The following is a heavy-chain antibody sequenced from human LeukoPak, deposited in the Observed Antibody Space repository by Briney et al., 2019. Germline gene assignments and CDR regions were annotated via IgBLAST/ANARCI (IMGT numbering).Heavy chain of an antibody. Sequence: PSETLSLTCTVSGYFISSPYYWGWIRPPPGKGLEWIGSIYHSGSTYYNPSLKSRVTISVDTSKNQFSLKLSSVTAADTAVYYCASSTPPQYSSSWYRPYYFDYWGQGTLVTVSS. CDR2: IYHSGST. CDR3: ASSTPPQYSSSWYRPYYFDY. V-gene: IGHV4-38-2*02. CDR1: GYFISSPYY. D-gene: IGHD6-13*01. J-gene: IGHJ4*02.